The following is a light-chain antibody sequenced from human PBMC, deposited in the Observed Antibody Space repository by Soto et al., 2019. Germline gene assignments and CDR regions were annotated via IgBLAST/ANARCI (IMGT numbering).Light chain of an antibody. CDR3: QQYHNLWT. V-gene: IGKV3-15*01. CDR1: HYVYSN. CDR2: RAS. Sequence: EIVLTQSPATLSLSAGDRATLSCTASHYVYSNVAWFQQRPGQAPRLLIYRASTRATGTPARFSGSGPGTEFTLTITSLQSEDFALYYCQQYHNLWTFGQGTKVDIK. J-gene: IGKJ1*01.